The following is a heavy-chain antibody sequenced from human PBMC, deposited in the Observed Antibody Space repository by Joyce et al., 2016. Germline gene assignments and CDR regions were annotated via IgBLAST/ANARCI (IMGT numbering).Heavy chain of an antibody. CDR3: ARAGQLDSAYGSGFDY. CDR2: IRSRSYGRTK. Sequence: EVQLVESGGGLVNPGRSLRLSCPVSGFTFGDYTVGWFRQAPWNGLEWLSCIRSRSYGRTKVYAASVKYRFTPSRDDSRDIAYLQMHSLKTDDTTIYYCARAGQLDSAYGSGFDYWGQGTLVTVSS. D-gene: IGHD3-10*01. V-gene: IGHV3-49*05. CDR1: GFTFGDYT. J-gene: IGHJ4*02.